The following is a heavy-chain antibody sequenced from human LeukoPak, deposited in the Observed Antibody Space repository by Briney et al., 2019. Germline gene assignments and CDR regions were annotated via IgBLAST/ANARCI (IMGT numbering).Heavy chain of an antibody. CDR2: IYYSGST. V-gene: IGHV4-30-4*01. D-gene: IGHD6-13*01. CDR3: AREVAAALQH. CDR1: GGSISSGDYY. J-gene: IGHJ1*01. Sequence: SETLSLTCTDSGGSISSGDYYWSWIRQPPGKGLEWIGYIYYSGSTYYNPSLKSRVTISVDTSKNQFSLKLSSVTAADTAVYYCAREVAAALQHWGQGTLVTVSS.